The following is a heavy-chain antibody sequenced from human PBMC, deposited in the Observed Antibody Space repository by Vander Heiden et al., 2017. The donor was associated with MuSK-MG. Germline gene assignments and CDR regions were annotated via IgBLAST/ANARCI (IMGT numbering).Heavy chain of an antibody. V-gene: IGHV4-39*07. CDR1: GGSISSSSYY. D-gene: IGHD5-18*01. CDR2: IYYSGST. J-gene: IGHJ3*02. Sequence: QLQLQESGPGLVKPSETLSLTCTVSGGSISSSSYYWGWIRQPPGKGLEWIGSIYYSGSTYYNPSLKSRVTISVDTSKNQFSLKLSSVTAADTAVYYCARVTGYSYGGDAFDIWGQGTMVTVSS. CDR3: ARVTGYSYGGDAFDI.